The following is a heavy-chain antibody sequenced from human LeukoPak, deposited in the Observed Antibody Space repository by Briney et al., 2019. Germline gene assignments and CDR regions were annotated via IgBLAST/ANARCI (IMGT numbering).Heavy chain of an antibody. Sequence: PGGSLRLSCAASGFTFSSYGMHWVRQAPGKGLEWVAFIRYDGSNKYYADSVKGRFTISRDNSKNTLYLQMNSLSVEDTAVYYCARALYSGYDWGGFDYWGQGTLVTVSS. V-gene: IGHV3-30*02. D-gene: IGHD5-12*01. CDR2: IRYDGSNK. CDR3: ARALYSGYDWGGFDY. J-gene: IGHJ4*02. CDR1: GFTFSSYG.